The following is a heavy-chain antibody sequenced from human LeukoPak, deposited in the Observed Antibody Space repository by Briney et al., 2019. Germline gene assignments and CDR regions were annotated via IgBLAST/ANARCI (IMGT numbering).Heavy chain of an antibody. CDR3: AREGYYYDSSGYYYLFDY. Sequence: GGSLRLSCAASGFTFSTYTMNWVRQAPGKGLEWVSYISSSTSTIYYADSVKGRFTISRDNAKNSPYLQMNSLRDEDTAVYYCAREGYYYDSSGYYYLFDYWGQGTLVTVSS. V-gene: IGHV3-48*02. CDR1: GFTFSTYT. CDR2: ISSSTSTI. D-gene: IGHD3-22*01. J-gene: IGHJ4*02.